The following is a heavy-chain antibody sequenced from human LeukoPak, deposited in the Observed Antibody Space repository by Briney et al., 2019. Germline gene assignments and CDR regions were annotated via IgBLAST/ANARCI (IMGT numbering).Heavy chain of an antibody. V-gene: IGHV4-59*01. CDR1: GVSISSYY. CDR3: ARDELGGAFDI. J-gene: IGHJ3*02. CDR2: IYHSGST. D-gene: IGHD7-27*01. Sequence: NPSETLSLTCTVSGVSISSYYWSWIRQPPRQGLAWIGYIYHSGSTNYNPSLKSRVTISVDTSENQYSLKLTSVTASDTAVYYCARDELGGAFDIWGQGTMVTVSS.